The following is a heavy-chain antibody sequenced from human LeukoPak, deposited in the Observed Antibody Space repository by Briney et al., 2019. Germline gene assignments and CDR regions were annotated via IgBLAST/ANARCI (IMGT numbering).Heavy chain of an antibody. J-gene: IGHJ4*02. Sequence: GGSLRLSCAASGFTVSGNYMSWVRQAPGKGLEWLSVIHRGGNTYYADSVKGRFTISRDSSKNTVFLQVDSLRAEDTAVYYCARDPGYGLGVDYGDYWGQGTLVSVSS. CDR3: ARDPGYGLGVDYGDY. D-gene: IGHD3-10*01. V-gene: IGHV3-66*01. CDR1: GFTVSGNY. CDR2: IHRGGNT.